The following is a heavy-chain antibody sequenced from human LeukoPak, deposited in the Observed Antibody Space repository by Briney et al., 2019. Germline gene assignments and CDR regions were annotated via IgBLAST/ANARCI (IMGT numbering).Heavy chain of an antibody. D-gene: IGHD5/OR15-5a*01. CDR1: SGSFSGYF. J-gene: IGHJ4*02. CDR3: ARNPALSKLAY. V-gene: IGHV4-34*01. Sequence: SETLSLTCGVYSGSFSGYFWSWIRQTPGKGLEWIGEINQIGSTNYNPSLESRVTISVDTSKNQFSLRLTSVTAADTAVYYCARNPALSKLAYWGQGTLVTASS. CDR2: INQIGST.